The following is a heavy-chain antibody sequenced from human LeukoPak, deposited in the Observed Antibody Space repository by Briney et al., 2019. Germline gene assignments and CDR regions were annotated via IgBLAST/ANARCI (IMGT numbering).Heavy chain of an antibody. CDR2: ISSSGSTI. CDR3: ARSTRIGSYYDSSGYYPLDY. Sequence: GGSLRLSCAASGFTFSDYYMSWIRQAPGKGLEWVSYISSSGSTIYYADSVKGRFTISRDNAKNSLYLQMNSLRAEDTALYHCARSTRIGSYYDSSGYYPLDYWGQGTLVTVSS. J-gene: IGHJ4*02. V-gene: IGHV3-11*01. D-gene: IGHD3-22*01. CDR1: GFTFSDYY.